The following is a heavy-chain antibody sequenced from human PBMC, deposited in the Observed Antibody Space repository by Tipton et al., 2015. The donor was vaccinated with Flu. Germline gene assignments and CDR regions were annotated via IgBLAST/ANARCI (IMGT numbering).Heavy chain of an antibody. Sequence: TLSLTCTVSGGSISSYYWSWIRQPAGKGLELIGRICTCWSTNYNPSPKSRVTMSVDTSKNQFSLKLSSVTAADTAVYYCARADRYSGLHYWGQGTLVTVSS. J-gene: IGHJ4*02. CDR1: GGSISSYY. V-gene: IGHV4-4*07. D-gene: IGHD2-15*01. CDR2: ICTCWST. CDR3: ARADRYSGLHY.